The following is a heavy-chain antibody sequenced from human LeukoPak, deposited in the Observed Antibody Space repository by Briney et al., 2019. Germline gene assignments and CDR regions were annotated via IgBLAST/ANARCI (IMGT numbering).Heavy chain of an antibody. J-gene: IGHJ4*02. CDR1: GFTFRSYG. V-gene: IGHV3-33*06. D-gene: IGHD2-2*01. CDR3: AKDRCSSTSCFYFDY. Sequence: GWALRLSCAASGFTFRSYGLHWVRQAPAKGLEWVAVRWYDGRNKYYAASVKGRFTIARDNSKKTLYPQMNSWSAEDTAVYLRAKDRCSSTSCFYFDYWGQGTLVTVSS. CDR2: RWYDGRNK.